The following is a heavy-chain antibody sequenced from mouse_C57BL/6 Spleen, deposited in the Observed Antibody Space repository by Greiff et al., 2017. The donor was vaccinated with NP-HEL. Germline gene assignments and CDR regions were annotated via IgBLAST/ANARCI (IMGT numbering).Heavy chain of an antibody. V-gene: IGHV1-50*01. Sequence: QVQLQQPGAELVKPGASVKMSCKASGYTFTSYWMHWVKQRPGQGLEWIGEIDPSDSYTNYNQKFKGKATLTVDTSSSTAYMQLSSLTSEDSAVYYCARNYFDYWGQGTTLTVSS. CDR1: GYTFTSYW. CDR2: IDPSDSYT. J-gene: IGHJ2*01. CDR3: ARNYFDY.